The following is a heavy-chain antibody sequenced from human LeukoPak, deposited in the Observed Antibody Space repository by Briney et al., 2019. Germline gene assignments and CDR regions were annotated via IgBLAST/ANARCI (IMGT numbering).Heavy chain of an antibody. V-gene: IGHV4-38-2*02. CDR3: ARDVSSSSRRNNRFDP. CDR1: GYSISSGYY. CDR2: IYHSGST. J-gene: IGHJ5*02. D-gene: IGHD6-6*01. Sequence: PSETLSLTCAVSGYSISSGYYWGWIRQPPGKGLEGIGSIYHSGSTYYNPSLKSRVTISVDTSKNQFSLKLSSVTAADTAVYYCARDVSSSSRRNNRFDPWGQGTLVTVSS.